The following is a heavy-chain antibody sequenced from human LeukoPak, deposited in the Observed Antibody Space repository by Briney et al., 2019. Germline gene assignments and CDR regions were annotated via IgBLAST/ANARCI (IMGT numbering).Heavy chain of an antibody. CDR2: IGPNGGDA. Sequence: PGGSLRLSCSASGFTFSNYAMNWFRQAPGKGLEYVSVIGPNGGDAYYADSVKGRFTISRDNSKNTLYLQMSSLRAEDTAVYYCAKGRPTTLGYCGRSICADWYFDLWGRGTLLSVPS. V-gene: IGHV3-64D*06. J-gene: IGHJ2*01. CDR3: AKGRPTTLGYCGRSICADWYFDL. CDR1: GFTFSNYA. D-gene: IGHD2-2*01.